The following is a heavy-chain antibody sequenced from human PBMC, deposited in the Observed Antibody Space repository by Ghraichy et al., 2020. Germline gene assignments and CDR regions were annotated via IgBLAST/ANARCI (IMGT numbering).Heavy chain of an antibody. J-gene: IGHJ4*02. CDR2: ISYDGSIK. CDR1: GFTFSSYG. V-gene: IGHV3-30*18. CDR3: AKGPGRLRGYYFDY. D-gene: IGHD3-10*01. Sequence: GGSLRLSCAASGFTFSSYGMHWVRQAPGKGLEWVAVISYDGSIKYYADTVKGRFTISRDNSKNTLYLQMNSLRAEDTAVYYCAKGPGRLRGYYFDYWGQGTLVTVSS.